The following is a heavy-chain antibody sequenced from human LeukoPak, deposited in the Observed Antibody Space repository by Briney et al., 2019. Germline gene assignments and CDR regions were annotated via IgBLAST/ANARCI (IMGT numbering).Heavy chain of an antibody. Sequence: RGSLRLSCAASGFTFNTYSMNWVRQAPGKGLEWVSYISSTSTPIYYADSVGGRFTISRDNAKNSLYLQMNSLRDEDTAVYYCARGVVRGVTMDYWGQGTVVTVTS. CDR3: ARGVVRGVTMDY. CDR1: GFTFNTYS. D-gene: IGHD3-10*01. CDR2: ISSTSTPI. J-gene: IGHJ4*02. V-gene: IGHV3-48*02.